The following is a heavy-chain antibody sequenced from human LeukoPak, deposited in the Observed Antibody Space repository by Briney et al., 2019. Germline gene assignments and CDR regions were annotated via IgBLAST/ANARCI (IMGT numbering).Heavy chain of an antibody. CDR1: GGSFSGYY. CDR3: ARGDGIQLWLYFDN. J-gene: IGHJ4*02. Sequence: PSETLSLTCAVYGGSFSGYYWSWIRQPPGKGLEWIGEINHSGSTNYNPSLKSRVTISVDTSKNQFSLKLSSVTAADTAVYYCARGDGIQLWLYFDNWGQGTLVTVSS. CDR2: INHSGST. D-gene: IGHD5-18*01. V-gene: IGHV4-34*01.